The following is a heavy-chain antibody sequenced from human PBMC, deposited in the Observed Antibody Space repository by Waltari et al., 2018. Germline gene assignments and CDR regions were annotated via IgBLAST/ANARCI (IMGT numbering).Heavy chain of an antibody. J-gene: IGHJ3*02. Sequence: QVQLQESGPGLVKPSETLSLTCTVSGDSISTYYWSWIRQPAGKGLGWIGRFDNSGTTYYNPSLKIRVTMSVDTSNNQFSLKLDSVTAADTAVYYCARAKENWGRNAFDIWGQGTVLTVSS. CDR1: GDSISTYY. V-gene: IGHV4-4*07. CDR2: FDNSGTT. CDR3: ARAKENWGRNAFDI. D-gene: IGHD7-27*01.